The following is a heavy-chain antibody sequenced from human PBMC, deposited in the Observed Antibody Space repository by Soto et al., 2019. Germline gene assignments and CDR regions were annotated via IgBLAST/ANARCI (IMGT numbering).Heavy chain of an antibody. D-gene: IGHD5-18*01. V-gene: IGHV4-34*01. J-gene: IGHJ4*02. CDR3: ARGGGRGQLWNN. CDR1: GGSFSGYY. Sequence: KPSETLSLTCAVYGGSFSGYYWSWIRQPPGKGLEWIGEINHSGSTNYNPSLKSRVTISVDTSKNQFSLKLSSVTAADTAVYYCARGGGRGQLWNNWGQGTLVTVSS. CDR2: INHSGST.